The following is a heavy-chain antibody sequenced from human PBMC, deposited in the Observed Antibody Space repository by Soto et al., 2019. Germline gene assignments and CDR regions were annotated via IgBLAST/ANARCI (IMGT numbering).Heavy chain of an antibody. CDR3: ARDRAVTTLDC. D-gene: IGHD4-17*01. V-gene: IGHV4-4*02. CDR2: IYHSGST. Sequence: QVQLQESGPGLVKPSGTLSLTCAVSGGSISSSNWWSWVRQPPGKGLEWIGEIYHSGSTNYNPSLKSPVTISVDKSKHQFSLKLSPVTAADTAEYYCARDRAVTTLDCWGQGTLVTVSS. CDR1: GGSISSSNW. J-gene: IGHJ4*02.